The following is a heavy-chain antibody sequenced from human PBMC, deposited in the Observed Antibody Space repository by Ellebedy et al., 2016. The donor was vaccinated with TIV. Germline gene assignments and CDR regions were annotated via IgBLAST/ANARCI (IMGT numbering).Heavy chain of an antibody. CDR2: ISTSGNSI. J-gene: IGHJ4*02. D-gene: IGHD2/OR15-2a*01. Sequence: GESLKISXAASGFTFRDYYMSWIRLAPGKGLEWVSYISTSGNSIYYSDSVKGRFSLSRDNATNSLFLQMNSLRAEDTAVYYCARAAINRRRVFDSWGQGTLVTVSS. CDR3: ARAAINRRRVFDS. V-gene: IGHV3-11*01. CDR1: GFTFRDYY.